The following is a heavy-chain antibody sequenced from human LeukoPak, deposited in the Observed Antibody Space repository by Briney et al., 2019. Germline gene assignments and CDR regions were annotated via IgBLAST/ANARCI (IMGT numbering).Heavy chain of an antibody. CDR3: ARGAGGWLQFHFDY. V-gene: IGHV4-34*01. CDR1: GGSFSGYY. CDR2: INHSGST. D-gene: IGHD5-12*01. J-gene: IGHJ4*02. Sequence: SETLSLTCAVYGGSFSGYYWSWIRQPPGKGLEWIGEINHSGSTNYNPSLRSRVTISVDTSKNQFSLKLSSVTAADTAVYYCARGAGGWLQFHFDYWGQGTLVTVSS.